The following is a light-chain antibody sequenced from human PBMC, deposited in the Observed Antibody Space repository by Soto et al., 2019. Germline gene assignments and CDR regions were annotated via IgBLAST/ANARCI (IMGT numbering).Light chain of an antibody. CDR2: KAS. CDR3: QQYDGYRLA. CDR1: QSISNW. V-gene: IGKV1-5*03. J-gene: IGKJ4*01. Sequence: DIQMTQSPSSLSASVGDRVTFTCRASQSISNWLAWYQQKPGKAPKLLIYKASTLESGVPSRFSGSGSGTEFTLTISSLQADDFVIYYCQQYDGYRLAFGGGTKVDIK.